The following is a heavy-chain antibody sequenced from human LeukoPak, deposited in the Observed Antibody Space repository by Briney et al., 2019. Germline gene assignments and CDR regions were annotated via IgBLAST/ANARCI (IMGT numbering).Heavy chain of an antibody. D-gene: IGHD4-17*01. CDR2: IWYDGSNK. Sequence: PGRSLRLSCAASGLTFSSYGMHWVRQAPGKGLEWVAVIWYDGSNKYYADSVKGRFTISRDNSKNTLYLQMNSLRAEDTAVYYCARDTVTADYWGQGTLVTVSS. CDR3: ARDTVTADY. J-gene: IGHJ4*02. V-gene: IGHV3-33*01. CDR1: GLTFSSYG.